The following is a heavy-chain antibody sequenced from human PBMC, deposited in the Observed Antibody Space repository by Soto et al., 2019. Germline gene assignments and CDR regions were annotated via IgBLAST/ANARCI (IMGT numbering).Heavy chain of an antibody. CDR1: GFTVSSNY. CDR3: ARARYGDYDGAFDI. J-gene: IGHJ3*02. Sequence: GGSLRLSCAASGFTVSSNYMSWVRQAPGKGLEWVSIIYSGGRTYHADSVKGRFTLSRDYSKNTLYLQMNSLRAEDTAVYFCARARYGDYDGAFDIWGQGTEVTVSS. D-gene: IGHD4-17*01. V-gene: IGHV3-66*01. CDR2: IYSGGRT.